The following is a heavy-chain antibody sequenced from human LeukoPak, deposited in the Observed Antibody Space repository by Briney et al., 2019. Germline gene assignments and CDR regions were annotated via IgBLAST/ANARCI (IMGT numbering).Heavy chain of an antibody. D-gene: IGHD3-22*01. V-gene: IGHV1-24*01. J-gene: IGHJ4*02. CDR3: ATQLSSGWPLRHLPFDY. Sequence: ASVKVSCKVSGYTLTELSMHWVRQAPGKGLEWMGGYDPADGEAIYAQKFQGRVTMTEDTSTDTAYMELSSLRSEDTAVYYCATQLSSGWPLRHLPFDYWGQGTLVTVSS. CDR1: GYTLTELS. CDR2: YDPADGEA.